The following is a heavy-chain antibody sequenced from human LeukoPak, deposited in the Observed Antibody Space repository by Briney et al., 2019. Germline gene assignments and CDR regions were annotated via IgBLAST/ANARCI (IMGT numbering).Heavy chain of an antibody. V-gene: IGHV3-53*01. CDR2: IYSGGST. Sequence: PGGSLRLSCAASGFTVSSNYLSWVRQAPGKGLEWVSVIYSGGSTYYADSVKGRFTISRDNSKNTLYLQMNSLRAEDTAVYYCASFGSGSNLDALDIWGQGTMVTVS. J-gene: IGHJ3*02. D-gene: IGHD3-10*01. CDR3: ASFGSGSNLDALDI. CDR1: GFTVSSNY.